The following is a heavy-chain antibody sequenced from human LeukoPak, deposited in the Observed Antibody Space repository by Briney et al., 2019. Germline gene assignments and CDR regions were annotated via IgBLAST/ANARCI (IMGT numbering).Heavy chain of an antibody. CDR1: GYTFTDYY. J-gene: IGHJ6*02. Sequence: ASVKVSCKASGYTFTDYYMHWVRQAPGQGLEWMGWINPNSGGTNYAQKFQGRVTMTRDTSISTAYMELSRLRSDDTAVYYCARMHPYTRLLWFGEDGMDVWGQGTTVTVSS. CDR3: ARMHPYTRLLWFGEDGMDV. CDR2: INPNSGGT. V-gene: IGHV1-2*02. D-gene: IGHD3-10*01.